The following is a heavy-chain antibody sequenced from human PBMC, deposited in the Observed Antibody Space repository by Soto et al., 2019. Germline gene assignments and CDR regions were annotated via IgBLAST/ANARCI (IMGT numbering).Heavy chain of an antibody. D-gene: IGHD5-12*01. CDR2: INSDGSST. CDR3: ARDRGEYSGYGPYWDFDY. Sequence: GGSLRLSCAASGFTFSSYWMHWVRQAPGKGLVWVSRINSDGSSTSYADSVKGRFTISRDNAKNTLYLQMNSLRAEDTAVYYCARDRGEYSGYGPYWDFDYWGQGTLVTVSS. J-gene: IGHJ4*02. V-gene: IGHV3-74*01. CDR1: GFTFSSYW.